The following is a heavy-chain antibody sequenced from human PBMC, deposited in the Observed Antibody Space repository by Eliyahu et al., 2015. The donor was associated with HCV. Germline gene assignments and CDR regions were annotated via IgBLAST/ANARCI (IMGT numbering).Heavy chain of an antibody. CDR2: INHSGST. CDR1: GGSFSGYY. V-gene: IGHV4-34*01. CDR3: ARKEDLGYCSGGSCRRYYYYGMDV. D-gene: IGHD2-15*01. Sequence: QVQLQQWGAGLLKPSETLSLTCAVYGGSFSGYYWSWIRQPPGKGLEWIGEINHSGSTNYNPSLKSRVTISVDTSKNQFSLKLSSVTAADTAVYYCARKEDLGYCSGGSCRRYYYYGMDVWGQGTTVTVSS. J-gene: IGHJ6*02.